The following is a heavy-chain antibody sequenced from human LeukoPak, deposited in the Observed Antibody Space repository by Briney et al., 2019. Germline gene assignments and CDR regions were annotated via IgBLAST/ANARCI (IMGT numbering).Heavy chain of an antibody. CDR1: GGSFSGYY. Sequence: SETLSLTCAVYGGSFSGYYWSWIRQPPGKGLEWIGEINHSGSTNYNPSLKSRVTISVDTSKNQFSLKLSSVTAADTAVYYCARDFGYCSSTSCLISPRRGMDVWGQGTTVTVSS. V-gene: IGHV4-34*01. J-gene: IGHJ6*02. D-gene: IGHD2-2*03. CDR3: ARDFGYCSSTSCLISPRRGMDV. CDR2: INHSGST.